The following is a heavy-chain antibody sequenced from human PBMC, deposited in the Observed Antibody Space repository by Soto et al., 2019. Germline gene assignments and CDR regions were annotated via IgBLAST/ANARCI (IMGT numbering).Heavy chain of an antibody. Sequence: QVQLVESGGGVVQPGRSLRLSCAASGFTLSSYGMHWFRQAPGKGLERVAVIWYDGDKKYYADSVKVRFTNSRDESKNTVYPHMSSLRGEEAGVYYCARGSAGSESVVVVPGTDFYTVDTWGQGTLVSVSS. D-gene: IGHD2-15*01. CDR2: IWYDGDKK. V-gene: IGHV3-33*01. CDR1: GFTLSSYG. J-gene: IGHJ5*02. CDR3: ARGSAGSESVVVVPGTDFYTVDT.